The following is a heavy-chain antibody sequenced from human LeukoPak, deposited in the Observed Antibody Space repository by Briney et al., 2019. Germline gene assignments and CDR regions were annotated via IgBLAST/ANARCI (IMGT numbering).Heavy chain of an antibody. V-gene: IGHV4-59*01. D-gene: IGHD3-22*01. Sequence: SETLSLTCTVSGGSISGYYWSWIRQPPGKGLEWIGYIYYSGSTNYNPSLKSRVTISIDTSKTHFSLRLSSVTAADTAVYYCARFITPSGTYFDYWGQGNLVTVSS. CDR1: GGSISGYY. CDR3: ARFITPSGTYFDY. CDR2: IYYSGST. J-gene: IGHJ4*02.